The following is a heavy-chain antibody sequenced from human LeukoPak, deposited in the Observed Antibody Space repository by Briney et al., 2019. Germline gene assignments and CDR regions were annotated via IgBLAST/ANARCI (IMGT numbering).Heavy chain of an antibody. J-gene: IGHJ4*02. CDR2: IYYSGST. D-gene: IGHD3-9*01. CDR1: GGSISSGGYY. V-gene: IGHV4-31*03. Sequence: PSQTLSLTCTVSGGSISSGGYYWSWIRQHPGKGLEWIGYIYYSGSTYYNPSLKSRVTIPVDTSKNQFSLKLSSVTAADTAVYYCAREAARGRLRYFDWLSSHFDYWGQGTLVTVSS. CDR3: AREAARGRLRYFDWLSSHFDY.